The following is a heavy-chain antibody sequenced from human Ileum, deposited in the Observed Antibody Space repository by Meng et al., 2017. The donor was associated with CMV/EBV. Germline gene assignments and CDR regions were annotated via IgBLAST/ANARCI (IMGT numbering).Heavy chain of an antibody. CDR1: GFTFRSYW. D-gene: IGHD2-2*01. J-gene: IGHJ5*02. CDR2: INNDGSIT. V-gene: IGHV3-74*01. CDR3: ARDVLGSCKGTSCYRLSP. Sequence: GGSLRLSCAASGFTFRSYWMHWVRQAPGKGLVWVSHINNDGSITNYADSVEGRFTISRDNAKDTLYLQMNSLRAEDTALYYCARDVLGSCKGTSCYRLSPWGQGVLVTVSS.